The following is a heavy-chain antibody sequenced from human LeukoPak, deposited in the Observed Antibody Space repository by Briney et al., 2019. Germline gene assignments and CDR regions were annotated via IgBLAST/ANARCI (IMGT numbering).Heavy chain of an antibody. D-gene: IGHD3-10*01. Sequence: ASVKVSCKASGYTFTGYYMHWVRQAPGQGLEWMGWINPNSGGTNYAQKFQGRVTMTRDTSISTAYMELSRLRSDDTAVYYCARGLALWFGELSRTPNWFDPWGQGTLVTVSS. J-gene: IGHJ5*02. CDR3: ARGLALWFGELSRTPNWFDP. CDR2: INPNSGGT. V-gene: IGHV1-2*02. CDR1: GYTFTGYY.